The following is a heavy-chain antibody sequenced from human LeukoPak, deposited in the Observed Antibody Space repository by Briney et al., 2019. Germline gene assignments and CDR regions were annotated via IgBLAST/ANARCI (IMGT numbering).Heavy chain of an antibody. Sequence: SQTLSLACAISGDSVSSNSAAWNRIRQSPSRGLEWLGRTYYRSKWYNDYAVSVKSRITINPDTSKNQFSLQLNSVTPEDTAVYYCARGFKYYYDSSIYRTFDYWGQGTLVTVSS. V-gene: IGHV6-1*01. CDR2: TYYRSKWYN. CDR1: GDSVSSNSAA. CDR3: ARGFKYYYDSSIYRTFDY. J-gene: IGHJ4*02. D-gene: IGHD3-22*01.